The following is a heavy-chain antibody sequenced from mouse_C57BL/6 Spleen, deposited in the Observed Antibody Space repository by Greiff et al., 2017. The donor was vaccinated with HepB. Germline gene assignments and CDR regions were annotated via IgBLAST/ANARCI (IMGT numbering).Heavy chain of an antibody. CDR2: INPYNGGT. CDR1: GYTFTDYY. V-gene: IGHV1-19*01. J-gene: IGHJ2*01. Sequence: EVQLQQSGPVLVKPGASVKMSCKASGYTFTDYYMNWVKQSHGKSLEWIGVINPYNGGTSYNQKFKGKATLTVDKSSSTAYMELNSLTSEDSAVYYCARFTSGYFDYWGQGTTLTVSS. D-gene: IGHD3-1*01. CDR3: ARFTSGYFDY.